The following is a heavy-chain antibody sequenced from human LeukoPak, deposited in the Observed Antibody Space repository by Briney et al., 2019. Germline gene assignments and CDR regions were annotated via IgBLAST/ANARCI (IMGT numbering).Heavy chain of an antibody. D-gene: IGHD1-14*01. V-gene: IGHV1-2*02. CDR2: INLYNGAT. Sequence: ASVKVSCKPTVYSFTAYYIFWMRQAPGRGLECMGWINLYNGATKYAQRFQSRVTMTRDTSISTAYMELSRLRSDDTATYYCASWAGGNEPVASFDYWGQGTLVTVSS. CDR3: ASWAGGNEPVASFDY. J-gene: IGHJ4*02. CDR1: VYSFTAYY.